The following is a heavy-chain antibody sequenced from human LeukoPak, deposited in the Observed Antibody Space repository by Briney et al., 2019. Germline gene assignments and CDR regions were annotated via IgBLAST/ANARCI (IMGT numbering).Heavy chain of an antibody. V-gene: IGHV3-30*18. D-gene: IGHD3-10*01. CDR2: ISYDGSNK. CDR3: AKVLYYGSGSYRYYFDY. CDR1: GFTFSSYG. J-gene: IGHJ4*02. Sequence: GGSLRLSCAASGFTFSSYGMHWVRQAPGKGLEWVAVISYDGSNKYYADSVKGRFTIPRDNSKNTLYLQMNSLRAEDTAVYYCAKVLYYGSGSYRYYFDYWGQGTLVTVSS.